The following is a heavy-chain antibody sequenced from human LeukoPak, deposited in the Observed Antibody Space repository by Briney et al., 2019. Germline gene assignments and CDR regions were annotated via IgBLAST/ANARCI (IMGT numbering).Heavy chain of an antibody. J-gene: IGHJ4*02. Sequence: PGGSLRLSCAASGFTFSSYSMNWVRQAPGKGLVWVSRIKSDGSYTNYADSVKGRFTISRDNAKNTVYLQMNSLRVEDTAVYYCAARDGGYIDYWGQGTLVSVSS. CDR2: IKSDGSYT. CDR3: AARDGGYIDY. V-gene: IGHV3-74*01. D-gene: IGHD5-24*01. CDR1: GFTFSSYS.